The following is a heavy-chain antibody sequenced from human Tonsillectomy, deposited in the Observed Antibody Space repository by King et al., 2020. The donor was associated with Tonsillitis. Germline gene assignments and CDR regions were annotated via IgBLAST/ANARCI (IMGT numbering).Heavy chain of an antibody. J-gene: IGHJ4*02. V-gene: IGHV3-15*01. CDR2: IKSKTDGGTT. D-gene: IGHD4-17*01. Sequence: QLVQSGGGLVKPGGSLRLSCAASGFTFSNAWMSWVRQAPGKGLEWVGRIKSKTDGGTTDYAAPVKGRFTISRDDSKNTLYLQMNSLKTEDTAVYYCTADPYGDRFDYWGQGTLVTVSS. CDR3: TADPYGDRFDY. CDR1: GFTFSNAW.